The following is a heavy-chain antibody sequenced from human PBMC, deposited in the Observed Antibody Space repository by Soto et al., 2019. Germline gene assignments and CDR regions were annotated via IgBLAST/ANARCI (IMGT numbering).Heavy chain of an antibody. V-gene: IGHV5-10-1*01. CDR1: GYRFTSYW. Sequence: GGSLKISCKGSGYRFTSYWISWVRQMPGKGLEWMGRIDPSDSYTNYSPSFQGHVTISADKSISTAYLQWSSLKASDTAMYYCARRQARSIVGATVAFDIWGQGTMVTV. CDR3: ARRQARSIVGATVAFDI. D-gene: IGHD1-26*01. J-gene: IGHJ3*02. CDR2: IDPSDSYT.